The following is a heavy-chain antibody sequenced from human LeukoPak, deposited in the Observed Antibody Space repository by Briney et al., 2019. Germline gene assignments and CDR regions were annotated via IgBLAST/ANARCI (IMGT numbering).Heavy chain of an antibody. CDR3: AKVRDTSGYFYYLDS. D-gene: IGHD3-22*01. Sequence: TSETLSLTCTVSGGSISSYFWNWIRQSPGKGLEWVGYVYYRGSTNYNPSLKSRVSISMDTSNNQFSLKLSSVTAADTAVFYCAKVRDTSGYFYYLDSWGQGTLVTVSS. V-gene: IGHV4-59*01. CDR2: VYYRGST. CDR1: GGSISSYF. J-gene: IGHJ4*02.